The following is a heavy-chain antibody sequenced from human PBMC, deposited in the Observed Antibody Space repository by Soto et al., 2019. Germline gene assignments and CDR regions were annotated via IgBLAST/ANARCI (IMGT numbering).Heavy chain of an antibody. CDR2: IIPIFGTA. CDR1: GFSFSDYF. V-gene: IGHV1-69*06. J-gene: IGHJ6*02. D-gene: IGHD3-3*01. Sequence: ASVKVSCKASGFSFSDYFMHWVRQAPGQGLEWMGGIIPIFGTANYAQKFQGRVTITADKSTSTAYMELSSLRSEDTAVYYCARGSYDFWSGIHYYYYYGMDVWGQGTTVTVSS. CDR3: ARGSYDFWSGIHYYYYYGMDV.